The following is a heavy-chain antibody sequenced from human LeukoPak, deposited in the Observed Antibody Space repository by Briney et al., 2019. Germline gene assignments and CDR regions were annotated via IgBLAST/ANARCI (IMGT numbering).Heavy chain of an antibody. J-gene: IGHJ4*02. CDR1: GFTFTSYG. CDR3: AKDYYDSSGYYPDY. D-gene: IGHD3-22*01. CDR2: ISYDGSNK. V-gene: IGHV3-30*18. Sequence: GGSLRLSCAASGFTFTSYGMHWVRQAPGKGLEWVAVISYDGSNKYYADSVKGRFTISRDNSKNTLYLQMNSLRAEDTAVYYCAKDYYDSSGYYPDYWGQGTLVTVSS.